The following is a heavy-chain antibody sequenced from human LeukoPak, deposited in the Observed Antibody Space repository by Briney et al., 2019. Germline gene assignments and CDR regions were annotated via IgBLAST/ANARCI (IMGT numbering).Heavy chain of an antibody. Sequence: AGGSLRLSCAASGFTFSSYSMNWVRQAPGKGLEWVSSISSSSSYIYYADSVKGRFTISRDNAKNSLYLQMNSLRAEDTAVHYCASSSGYYGSRYYFDYWGQGTLVTVSS. D-gene: IGHD3-22*01. CDR1: GFTFSSYS. CDR3: ASSSGYYGSRYYFDY. V-gene: IGHV3-21*01. CDR2: ISSSSSYI. J-gene: IGHJ4*02.